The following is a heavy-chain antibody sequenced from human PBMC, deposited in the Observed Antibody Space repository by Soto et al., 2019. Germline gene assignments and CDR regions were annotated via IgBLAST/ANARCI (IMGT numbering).Heavy chain of an antibody. J-gene: IGHJ3*02. Sequence: VKVSCKASGGTFSSYTISWVRQAPGQGLEWMGRIIPILGIANYAQKFQGRVTITADKSTSTAYMELSSLRSEDTAVYYCATEVSESRLPPTVCDAFDIWGQGTMVTVSS. V-gene: IGHV1-69*04. CDR1: GGTFSSYT. CDR2: IIPILGIA. CDR3: ATEVSESRLPPTVCDAFDI. D-gene: IGHD4-17*01.